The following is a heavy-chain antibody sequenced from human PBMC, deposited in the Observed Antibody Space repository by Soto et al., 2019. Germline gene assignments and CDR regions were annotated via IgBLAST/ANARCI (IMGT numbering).Heavy chain of an antibody. CDR1: GETFSSYA. V-gene: IGHV1-69*06. Sequence: QVQLVQSGAEVKKPGSSVKVSCKASGETFSSYAFSWVRQAPGQGLEWMGGIIQIFGKPSYAQRFQGRVTITADKSTSTVYMELSRLKSEDTAIYYCARAGYCSGSSCYWFDYWGQGTLVTASS. D-gene: IGHD2-15*01. J-gene: IGHJ4*02. CDR3: ARAGYCSGSSCYWFDY. CDR2: IIQIFGKP.